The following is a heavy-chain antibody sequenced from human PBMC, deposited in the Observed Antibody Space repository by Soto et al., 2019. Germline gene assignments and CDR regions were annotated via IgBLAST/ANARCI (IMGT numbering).Heavy chain of an antibody. D-gene: IGHD3-16*02. CDR1: GFTFSSYA. J-gene: IGHJ6*04. CDR2: ISYDGSNK. CDR3: ARDAFSGRYRDYYGMDV. Sequence: PGGSLRLSCAASGFTFSSYAIHWVRQAPGKGLEWVAVISYDGSNKYYADSVKGRFTISRDNSKNMLYLQMNSLRGEDTAVFYCARDAFSGRYRDYYGMDVWGKGTTVTVSS. V-gene: IGHV3-30-3*01.